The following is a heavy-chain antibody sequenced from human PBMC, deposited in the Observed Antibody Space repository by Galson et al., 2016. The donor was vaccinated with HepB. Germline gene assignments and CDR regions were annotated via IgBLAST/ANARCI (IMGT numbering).Heavy chain of an antibody. J-gene: IGHJ6*02. V-gene: IGHV5-51*01. CDR3: ARVFWPPHRDRYYSGMDV. CDR1: GYNFNIYW. Sequence: QSGAEVKQPGEPLKISCKTSGYNFNIYWIAWVRQMPGTGPEWMGIIYPGDSDTRYSPSFQGQVTISADQSISTAYLQWSSLKASDPARFYCARVFWPPHRDRYYSGMDVWGQGTTVTVSS. CDR2: IYPGDSDT. D-gene: IGHD3-3*01.